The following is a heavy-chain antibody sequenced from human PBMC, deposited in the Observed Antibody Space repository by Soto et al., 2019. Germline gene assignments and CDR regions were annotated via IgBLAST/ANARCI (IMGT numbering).Heavy chain of an antibody. V-gene: IGHV1-69*13. CDR2: IIPIFGTA. CDR1: GGTFSSYA. J-gene: IGHJ4*02. D-gene: IGHD2-15*01. CDR3: ARGDCSCGSCYSYDY. Sequence: SVKVSCKASGGTFSSYAIRWVRQAPGQGLEWMGGIIPIFGTANYAQKFQGRVTITADESTNTAYMELSSLRSEDTAVYYCARGDCSCGSCYSYDYWGQGTLVTVSS.